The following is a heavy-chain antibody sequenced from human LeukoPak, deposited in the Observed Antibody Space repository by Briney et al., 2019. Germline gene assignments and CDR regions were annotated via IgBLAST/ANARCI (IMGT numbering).Heavy chain of an antibody. J-gene: IGHJ3*02. CDR3: ARPGQERAYDIAFDI. V-gene: IGHV5-51*01. D-gene: IGHD5-12*01. Sequence: GESLKISCKGSGYSFTNYWIGWVRQMPGKGLEWMGIIYPGDSDTTYSPSFQGQVTISADKSISTAYLQWSSLKASDTAMYYCARPGQERAYDIAFDIWGQGTMVTVSS. CDR2: IYPGDSDT. CDR1: GYSFTNYW.